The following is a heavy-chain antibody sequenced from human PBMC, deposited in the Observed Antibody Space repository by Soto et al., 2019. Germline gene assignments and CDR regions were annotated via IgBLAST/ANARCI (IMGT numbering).Heavy chain of an antibody. CDR2: IDPSDSYI. Sequence: GESLKISCKASGYSFTSYWISWVRQMPGKGLEWMGRIDPSDSYIDYSPSFQGQVTIAVDKSTTTAYLQWSSVKASDTAIYYCVRYGGKDLDYWGQGTLVTVSS. V-gene: IGHV5-10-1*04. D-gene: IGHD3-10*01. CDR1: GYSFTSYW. CDR3: VRYGGKDLDY. J-gene: IGHJ4*02.